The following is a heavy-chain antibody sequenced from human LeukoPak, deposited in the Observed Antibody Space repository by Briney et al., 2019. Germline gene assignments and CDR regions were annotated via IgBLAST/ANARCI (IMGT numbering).Heavy chain of an antibody. CDR1: GGSLSSHY. Sequence: PSETLSLTCTVSGGSLSSHYWSWIRQPAGKGLEWIGRIYTNGTTNYNPSLKSRVTMSVDTSKNQFSLKLSSVTAADTAVYYCATERITMVRGARGCWFDPWGQGTLVTVSS. J-gene: IGHJ5*02. D-gene: IGHD3-10*01. V-gene: IGHV4-4*07. CDR2: IYTNGTT. CDR3: ATERITMVRGARGCWFDP.